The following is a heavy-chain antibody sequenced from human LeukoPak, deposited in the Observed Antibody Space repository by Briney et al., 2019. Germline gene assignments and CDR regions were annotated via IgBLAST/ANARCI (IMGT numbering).Heavy chain of an antibody. Sequence: GGSLRLSCAASGFTFSNYWMHWVRQAPGKGLVWVSRINSDGSSTSYADSVKGRFTISRDNAKNTLYLQMNSLRAEDTAVYYCATTYCSSTSCYKDASDYWGQGTLVTVSS. CDR1: GFTFSNYW. D-gene: IGHD2-2*02. CDR2: INSDGSST. J-gene: IGHJ4*02. CDR3: ATTYCSSTSCYKDASDY. V-gene: IGHV3-74*01.